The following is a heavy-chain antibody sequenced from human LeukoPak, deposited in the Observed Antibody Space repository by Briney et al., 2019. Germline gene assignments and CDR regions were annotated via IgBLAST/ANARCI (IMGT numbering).Heavy chain of an antibody. CDR1: GDSISSSNW. CDR3: ARVGLWNDVNWFDP. V-gene: IGHV4-4*02. Sequence: SETLSLTCAVSGDSISSSNWWSWVRQPPGKGLEWVGEIYHSGSTNYNPSLKSRVTISVDKSKNQFSLKLGSVTAADSAVYYCARVGLWNDVNWFDPWGQGTLVTVSS. D-gene: IGHD1-1*01. CDR2: IYHSGST. J-gene: IGHJ5*02.